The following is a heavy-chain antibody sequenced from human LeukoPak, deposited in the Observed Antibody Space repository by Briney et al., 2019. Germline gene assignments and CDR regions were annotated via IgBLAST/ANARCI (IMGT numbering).Heavy chain of an antibody. J-gene: IGHJ3*02. CDR1: GFTFSSYE. D-gene: IGHD1-26*01. CDR2: ISSSGSTK. Sequence: PGGSLRLSCAASGFTFSSYEMSWVRQAPGKGPEWISYISSSGSTKYYADSVKGRFTVSRDNAKNSLYLQMSGLRAEDTAVYYCAREGGSYFPDGFDIWGQGTMVTVSS. CDR3: AREGGSYFPDGFDI. V-gene: IGHV3-48*03.